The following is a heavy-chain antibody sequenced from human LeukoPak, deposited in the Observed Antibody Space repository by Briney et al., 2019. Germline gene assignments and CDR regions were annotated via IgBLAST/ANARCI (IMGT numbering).Heavy chain of an antibody. D-gene: IGHD2-2*01. CDR1: GGTFRTYA. CDR3: ARAPIVVVPAAKSWDYYYGMDV. Sequence: ASVKVSCKASGGTFRTYAISWVRQAPGQGLEWMGGIIPIFGTANYAQKFQGRVTITADESTSTAYMELSSLRSEDTAVYYCARAPIVVVPAAKSWDYYYGMDVWGQGTTVTVSS. J-gene: IGHJ6*02. V-gene: IGHV1-69*01. CDR2: IIPIFGTA.